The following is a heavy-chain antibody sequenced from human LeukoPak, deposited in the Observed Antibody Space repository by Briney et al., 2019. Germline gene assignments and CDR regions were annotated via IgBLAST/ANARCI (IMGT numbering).Heavy chain of an antibody. CDR3: AKSAQGYCTNGVCYPDY. D-gene: IGHD2-8*01. Sequence: GGSLRLSCAASGFTFSSYAMSWVRQAPGKGLEWVSAISGSGGSTYYADSVKGWFTISRDNSKNTLYLQMNSLRAEDTAVYYCAKSAQGYCTNGVCYPDYWGQGTLVTVSS. V-gene: IGHV3-23*01. CDR1: GFTFSSYA. CDR2: ISGSGGST. J-gene: IGHJ4*02.